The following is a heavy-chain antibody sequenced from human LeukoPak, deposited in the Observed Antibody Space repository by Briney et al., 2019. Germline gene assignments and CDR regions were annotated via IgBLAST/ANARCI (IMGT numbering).Heavy chain of an antibody. D-gene: IGHD3-10*01. CDR3: GRNGLVRGVSY. CDR1: GFTFSGFA. V-gene: IGHV3-7*04. CDR2: IKQDGSEK. Sequence: PGGSLRLSCAASGFTFSGFAMTWVRQAPGKGLEWVAYIKQDGSEKYYVDTVKGRFTISRDNAKNSLYLQMNSLRAEDTAVYYCGRNGLVRGVSYWGQGTLVTVSS. J-gene: IGHJ4*02.